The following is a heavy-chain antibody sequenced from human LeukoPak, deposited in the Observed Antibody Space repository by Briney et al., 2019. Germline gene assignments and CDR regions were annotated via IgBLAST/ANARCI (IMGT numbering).Heavy chain of an antibody. V-gene: IGHV4-39*01. J-gene: IGHJ4*02. CDR3: VMWFGELYYFDY. CDR2: IYYSGST. D-gene: IGHD3-10*01. CDR1: GGSISSRSYF. Sequence: ETLSLTCTVSGGSISSRSYFWGWIRQPPGKGLEWIGSIYYSGSTYYNPSLKSRVTISVDTSKNQFSLRLNPVAAADTAVYYCVMWFGELYYFDYWGQGTLVTVSS.